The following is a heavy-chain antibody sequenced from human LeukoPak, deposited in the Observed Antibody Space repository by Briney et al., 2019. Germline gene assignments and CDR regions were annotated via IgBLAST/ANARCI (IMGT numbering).Heavy chain of an antibody. CDR2: IIPMFGKG. D-gene: IGHD3-22*01. V-gene: IGHV1-69*06. J-gene: IGHJ6*03. CDR3: AREIVVGAYKLYYMDV. Sequence: SVKVSCKASGHTFSSYGISWVRQAPGQGPEWMGWIIPMFGKGNYADKFQGRVTITADKSTTTAYMELTSLTFEDTAVYYWAREIVVGAYKLYYMDVWGKGITVTVSS. CDR1: GHTFSSYG.